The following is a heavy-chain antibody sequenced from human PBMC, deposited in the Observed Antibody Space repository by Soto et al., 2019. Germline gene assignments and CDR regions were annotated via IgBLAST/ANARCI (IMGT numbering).Heavy chain of an antibody. CDR3: ARAGEYYYDSSGYYYSSNWFDP. J-gene: IGHJ5*02. D-gene: IGHD3-22*01. Sequence: GASVKVSCKASGYTFTSYAMHWVRQAPGQRLEWMGWINAGNGNTKYSQKFQGRVTITRDTSASTAYMELSSLRSEDTAVYYCARAGEYYYDSSGYYYSSNWFDPWGQGTLVTVSS. CDR2: INAGNGNT. CDR1: GYTFTSYA. V-gene: IGHV1-3*01.